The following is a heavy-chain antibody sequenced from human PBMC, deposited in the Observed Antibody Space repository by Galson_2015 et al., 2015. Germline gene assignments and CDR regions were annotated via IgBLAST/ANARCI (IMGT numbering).Heavy chain of an antibody. Sequence: SLRLSCAASGFTVSTNYMSWVRQAPGKGLEWVSVIYIGGDTYYADSVKGRFTVSRDNSKNTLYLQVNSLRAEDTAVYYCARDSRCSGSSCYSSFDHWGQGTLVSVSS. CDR3: ARDSRCSGSSCYSSFDH. CDR1: GFTVSTNY. J-gene: IGHJ4*02. CDR2: IYIGGDT. D-gene: IGHD2-15*01. V-gene: IGHV3-53*01.